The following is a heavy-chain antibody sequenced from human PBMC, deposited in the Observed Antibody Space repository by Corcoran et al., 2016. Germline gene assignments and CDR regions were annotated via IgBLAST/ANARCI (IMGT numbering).Heavy chain of an antibody. V-gene: IGHV1-69*01. CDR2: IIPIFGTA. Sequence: QVQLVQSGAEVKKPGSSVKVSCKASGGTFSSYAISWVRQAPGQGLEWMGGIIPIFGTANYAQKFQGRVTITADESTSTAYMELSSLRSEDTAVYYCARPSSGLYPKIPTAEYFQHWGQGTLVTVSS. J-gene: IGHJ1*01. D-gene: IGHD6-19*01. CDR3: ARPSSGLYPKIPTAEYFQH. CDR1: GGTFSSYA.